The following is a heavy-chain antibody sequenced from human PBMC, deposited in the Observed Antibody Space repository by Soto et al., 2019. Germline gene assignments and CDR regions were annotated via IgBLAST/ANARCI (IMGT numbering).Heavy chain of an antibody. V-gene: IGHV1-3*01. CDR1: GYTFTSYA. J-gene: IGHJ3*02. D-gene: IGHD1-26*01. CDR2: INAGNGNT. CDR3: ARGVLAIVGATFAFDI. Sequence: ASVKVSCKASGYTFTSYAMHWVRQAPGQRLEWMGWINAGNGNTKYSQKFQGRVTITRDTSAGTAYMELSSLRSEDTAVYYCARGVLAIVGATFAFDIWGQGTMVTVSS.